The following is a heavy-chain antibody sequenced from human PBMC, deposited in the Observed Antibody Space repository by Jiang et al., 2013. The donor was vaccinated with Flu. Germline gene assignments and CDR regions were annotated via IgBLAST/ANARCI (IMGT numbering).Heavy chain of an antibody. V-gene: IGHV5-51*01. Sequence: GAEVKKPGESLKISCKGSGYSFINYWIGWVRQMPGKGLEWMGIIYPGDSDTRYSPSFQGQVTISADKSISTAYLQWSSLKASDTAVYYCARLFEGGYNYHDYFDSWGQGTLVTVSS. J-gene: IGHJ4*02. CDR2: IYPGDSDT. D-gene: IGHD3-22*01. CDR3: ARLFEGGYNYHDYFDS. CDR1: GYSFINYW.